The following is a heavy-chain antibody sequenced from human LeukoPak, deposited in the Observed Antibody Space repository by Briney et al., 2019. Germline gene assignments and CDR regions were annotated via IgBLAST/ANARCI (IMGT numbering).Heavy chain of an antibody. D-gene: IGHD3-3*01. V-gene: IGHV5-51*01. CDR2: IYPGDSDT. CDR1: GYSFTSYW. CDR3: ARHLRAPNYDFWSGYYPSFDY. J-gene: IGHJ4*02. Sequence: GESLKISCKGSGYSFTSYWIGWVRQMPGKGLEWMGIIYPGDSDTRYNPSFQGQVTISADKSISTAYLQWSSLKASDTAMYYCARHLRAPNYDFWSGYYPSFDYWGQGTLVTVSS.